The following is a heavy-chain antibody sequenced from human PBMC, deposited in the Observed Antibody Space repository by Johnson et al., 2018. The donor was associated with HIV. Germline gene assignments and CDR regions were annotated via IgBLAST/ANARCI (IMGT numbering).Heavy chain of an antibody. CDR1: GFTFSSYG. V-gene: IGHV3-30*18. D-gene: IGHD6-19*01. J-gene: IGHJ3*02. CDR3: AKVGTGYTSSSVGAFDI. CDR2: ISSDGSSE. Sequence: QMLLVESGGGVVQPGRSLRLSCAASGFTFSSYGMHWVRHAPGKGLEWVAVISSDGSSEYYSGSVKGRFTISRDNSNNTLYLQMNSLKAEDTAVYYCAKVGTGYTSSSVGAFDIWGQGTMVTVSS.